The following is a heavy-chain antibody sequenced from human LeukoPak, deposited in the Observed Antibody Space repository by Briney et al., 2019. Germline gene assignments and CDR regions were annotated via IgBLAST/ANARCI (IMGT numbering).Heavy chain of an antibody. CDR3: ARGKRYSSSSWFDP. V-gene: IGHV4-59*12. D-gene: IGHD6-13*01. CDR2: IYYSGST. J-gene: IGHJ5*02. Sequence: PSETLSLTCTVSGGSISSYYWSWIRQPPGKGLEWIGYIYYSGSTNYNPSLKSRVTISVDTSKNQFSLKLSSVTAADTAVYYCARGKRYSSSSWFDPWGQGTLVTVSS. CDR1: GGSISSYY.